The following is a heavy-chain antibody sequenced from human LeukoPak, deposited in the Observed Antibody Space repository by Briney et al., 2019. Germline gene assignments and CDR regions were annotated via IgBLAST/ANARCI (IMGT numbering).Heavy chain of an antibody. Sequence: PSETLSLTCAVSGGSISSGGYSWTWIRQPPGKGLEWIGPISHSGPTSYSPSLKSRVTISIDTSKNQFSLKLTSVTAADTAVYYCARLGPHLDFWGQGAQVTVSS. CDR2: ISHSGPT. CDR3: ARLGPHLDF. D-gene: IGHD7-27*01. J-gene: IGHJ4*02. V-gene: IGHV4-30-2*01. CDR1: GGSISSGGYS.